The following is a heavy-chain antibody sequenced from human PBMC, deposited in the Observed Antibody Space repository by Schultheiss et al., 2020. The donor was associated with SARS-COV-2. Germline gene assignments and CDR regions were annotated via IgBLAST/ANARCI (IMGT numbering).Heavy chain of an antibody. J-gene: IGHJ3*02. Sequence: SVKVSCKASGGTFSRYRISWVRQAPGQGLEWMGGIIPIFGKVDYAQRYPGRVTITADESTSTAYMELSSLRSEDTAVYYCARGSGLYDAFDIWGQGTMVTVSS. CDR3: ARGSGLYDAFDI. CDR1: GGTFSRYR. V-gene: IGHV1-69*13. D-gene: IGHD6-19*01. CDR2: IIPIFGKV.